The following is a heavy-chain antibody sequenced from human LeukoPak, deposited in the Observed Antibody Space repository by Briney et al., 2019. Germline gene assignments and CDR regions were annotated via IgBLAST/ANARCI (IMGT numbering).Heavy chain of an antibody. CDR1: GYTFTSYY. D-gene: IGHD3-22*01. CDR3: ARGPYYYDSSGNFLYYFDY. CDR2: INPSGGST. Sequence: GASVKVSCKASGYTFTSYYMHSVRQAPGQGLEWMGIINPSGGSTSYAQKFQGRVTMTRDTSTSTVYMELSSLRSEDTAVYYCARGPYYYDSSGNFLYYFDYWGQGTLVTVSS. V-gene: IGHV1-46*01. J-gene: IGHJ4*02.